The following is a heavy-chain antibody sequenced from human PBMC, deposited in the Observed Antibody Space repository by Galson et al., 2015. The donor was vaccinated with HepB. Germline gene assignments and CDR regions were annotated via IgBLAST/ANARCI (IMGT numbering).Heavy chain of an antibody. CDR2: ISGSGGTT. Sequence: SLRLSCAASGFTFSFYAMTWVRQAPGKGLEWVSSISGSGGTTFYADSVKGRFAISRDNSKNTLYLQMNSLRAEDTAMYYCAFDFWGQGTLVTVSS. CDR3: AFDF. CDR1: GFTFSFYA. V-gene: IGHV3-23*01. J-gene: IGHJ4*02.